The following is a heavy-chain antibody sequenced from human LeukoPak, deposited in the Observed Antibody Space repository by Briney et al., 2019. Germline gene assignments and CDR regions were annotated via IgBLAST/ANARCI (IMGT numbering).Heavy chain of an antibody. CDR3: ARAYSGSYYEYDY. CDR1: GFTFSNYA. CDR2: ISGSGANT. J-gene: IGHJ4*02. D-gene: IGHD1-26*01. V-gene: IGHV3-23*01. Sequence: PGGSLRLSCAASGFTFSNYAMTWVRQAPGRGLEWVSGISGSGANTKYADSMKGRFTISRDNSKNTLYLQMNSLRAEDTAVYYCARAYSGSYYEYDYWGQGTLVTVSS.